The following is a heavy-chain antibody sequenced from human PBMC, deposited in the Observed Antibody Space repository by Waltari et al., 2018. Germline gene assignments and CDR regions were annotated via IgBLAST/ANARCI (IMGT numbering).Heavy chain of an antibody. Sequence: EVHLVESGGGLVQPGRSLRLSCAASGFSFNDYAMHWVRQAPGKGLEWVSGISWNSVSMGDADSVKGRFTISRDNAKNALYLQMNSLRAEDMAWYYCAKDMGGFGDYASDIWGQGTMVTVSS. V-gene: IGHV3-9*03. CDR2: ISWNSVSM. CDR1: GFSFNDYA. D-gene: IGHD3-16*01. J-gene: IGHJ3*02. CDR3: AKDMGGFGDYASDI.